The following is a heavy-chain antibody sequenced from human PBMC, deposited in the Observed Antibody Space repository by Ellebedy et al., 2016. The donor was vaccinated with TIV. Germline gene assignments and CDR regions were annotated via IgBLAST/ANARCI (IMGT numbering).Heavy chain of an antibody. V-gene: IGHV4-39*01. Sequence: GPLRLSCTVSGGSISGSSYYWGWIRQPPGKGLDWIGNIFDTGSTYYNPSLKSRFIISVDTSKNQFSLKLSSVTAADTAVYYCARSLMIFSFDKCYFDLWGRGTLVTVSS. CDR3: ARSLMIFSFDKCYFDL. D-gene: IGHD3/OR15-3a*01. CDR1: GGSISGSSYY. J-gene: IGHJ2*01. CDR2: IFDTGST.